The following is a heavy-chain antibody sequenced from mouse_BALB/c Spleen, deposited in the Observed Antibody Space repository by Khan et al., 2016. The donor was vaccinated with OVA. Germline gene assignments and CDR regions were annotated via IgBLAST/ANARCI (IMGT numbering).Heavy chain of an antibody. CDR3: ARGNYYGSTAWFAY. V-gene: IGHV1-18*01. D-gene: IGHD1-1*01. CDR1: GYSFTDYT. J-gene: IGHJ3*01. Sequence: VQLKQSGPELVKPGASMKMSCKASGYSFTDYTMNWVKQSPGKNLEWIGLINPYNGGTTYNQKFKGKATLTVDKSSSTAYMELLSLTSADSAVYYCARGNYYGSTAWFAYWGQGTLVTVSA. CDR2: INPYNGGT.